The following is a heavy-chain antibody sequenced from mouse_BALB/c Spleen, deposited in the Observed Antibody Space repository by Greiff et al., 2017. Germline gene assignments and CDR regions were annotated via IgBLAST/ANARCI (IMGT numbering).Heavy chain of an antibody. D-gene: IGHD2-12*01. CDR3: ARYDEPTGAMDY. J-gene: IGHJ4*01. Sequence: VKLVESGPGLVAPSQSLSITCTVSGFSLSRYSVHWVRQPPGKGLEWLGMIWGGGSTDYNSALKSRLSISKDNSKSQVFLKMNSLQTDDTAMYICARYDEPTGAMDYWGQGTSVTVSS. CDR2: IWGGGST. CDR1: GFSLSRYS. V-gene: IGHV2-6-4*01.